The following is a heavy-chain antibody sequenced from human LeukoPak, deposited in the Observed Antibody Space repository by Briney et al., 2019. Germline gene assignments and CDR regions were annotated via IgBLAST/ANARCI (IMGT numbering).Heavy chain of an antibody. Sequence: GGSLRLSCAASGFTFSSYGMHWVRQAPGKGLEWVAVISYDGSNKYYADSVKGRFTISRDNSKNTLYLQMNSLRAEDTAVYYWAKESPTTPEYYFDYWGRGTLVSVCS. CDR1: GFTFSSYG. V-gene: IGHV3-30*18. D-gene: IGHD4-11*01. CDR3: AKESPTTPEYYFDY. CDR2: ISYDGSNK. J-gene: IGHJ4*02.